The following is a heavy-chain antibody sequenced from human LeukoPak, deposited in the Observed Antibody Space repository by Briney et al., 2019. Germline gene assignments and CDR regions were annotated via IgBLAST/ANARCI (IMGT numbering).Heavy chain of an antibody. D-gene: IGHD2-21*02. CDR2: IKQDGSEK. CDR3: ARPRLAYCGGDCYSGLDY. J-gene: IGHJ4*02. Sequence: GGSLRLSCAASGFTFSSYWMSWVRQAPGKGLEWVANIKQDGSEKYYVDSVKGRFTISRDNAKNSLYLQMNSLRAEDTAVYYCARPRLAYCGGDCYSGLDYWGQGTLVTVSS. CDR1: GFTFSSYW. V-gene: IGHV3-7*01.